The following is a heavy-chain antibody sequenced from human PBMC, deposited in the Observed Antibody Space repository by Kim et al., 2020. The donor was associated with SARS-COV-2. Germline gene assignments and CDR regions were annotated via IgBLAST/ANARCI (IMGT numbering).Heavy chain of an antibody. CDR1: GYTFTSYA. CDR3: ARPLGFITTQNNWFDP. V-gene: IGHV1-3*01. Sequence: ASVKVSCKASGYTFTSYAMHWVRQAPGQRLEWMGWINAGNGNTKYSQKFQGRVTITRDTSASTAYMELSSLRSEDTAVYYCARPLGFITTQNNWFDPWGQGTLVTVSS. D-gene: IGHD3-22*01. J-gene: IGHJ5*02. CDR2: INAGNGNT.